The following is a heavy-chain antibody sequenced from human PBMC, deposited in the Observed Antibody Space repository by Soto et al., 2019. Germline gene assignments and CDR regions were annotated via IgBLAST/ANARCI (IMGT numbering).Heavy chain of an antibody. CDR2: IYYSGST. CDR1: GGSISSGGYY. J-gene: IGHJ5*02. CDR3: ARGGESSSWKPNWFDP. D-gene: IGHD6-13*01. Sequence: QVQLQESGPGLVKPSQTLSLTCTVSGGSISSGGYYWSWIRQHPGKGLEWIGYIYYSGSTYYNPSLKSRVTISVDTSKNQFSLKLSSVTAADTAVYYCARGGESSSWKPNWFDPWGQGTLVTVSS. V-gene: IGHV4-31*03.